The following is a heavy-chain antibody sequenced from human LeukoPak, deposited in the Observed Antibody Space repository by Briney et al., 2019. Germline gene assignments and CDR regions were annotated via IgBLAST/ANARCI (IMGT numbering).Heavy chain of an antibody. Sequence: PSDTLSLTCTVSGGSITSRYWSWIRQPPGKGLEWIGHVYYTGSTNYNPSLKRRVTISVDTSKSQFSLKLSSVTAADTAVYYCARGEDSIRPFDYWGQGTLVTVSS. D-gene: IGHD1-26*01. J-gene: IGHJ4*02. CDR3: ARGEDSIRPFDY. CDR2: VYYTGST. V-gene: IGHV4-59*11. CDR1: GGSITSRY.